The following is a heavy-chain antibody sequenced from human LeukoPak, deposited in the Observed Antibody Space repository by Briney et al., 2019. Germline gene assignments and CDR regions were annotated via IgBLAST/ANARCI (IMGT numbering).Heavy chain of an antibody. CDR2: IYSGGSA. CDR3: ARERKSGRRIFDY. J-gene: IGHJ4*02. D-gene: IGHD3-3*01. V-gene: IGHV3-53*01. Sequence: GGSLRLSCAASGFTVSSNYMSWVRQAPGKGLEWVSVIYSGGSAYYADSVKGRFTISRDNSKNTLYLQMNSLRAEDTAVYYCARERKSGRRIFDYWGQGTLVTVSS. CDR1: GFTVSSNY.